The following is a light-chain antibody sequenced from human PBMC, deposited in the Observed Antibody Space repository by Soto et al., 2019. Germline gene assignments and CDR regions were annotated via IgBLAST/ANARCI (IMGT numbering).Light chain of an antibody. Sequence: QSALTQPRSVSGSPGQSVTISCSGTSSDVGGYNYVSWYQQNPGKAPKLMIYDVSKRPSGVPDRFSGSKSGNTASLTIFGLQAEDEADYYCCSYAGSYTYVFGTGTKVTVL. CDR3: CSYAGSYTYV. V-gene: IGLV2-11*01. CDR1: SSDVGGYNY. J-gene: IGLJ1*01. CDR2: DVS.